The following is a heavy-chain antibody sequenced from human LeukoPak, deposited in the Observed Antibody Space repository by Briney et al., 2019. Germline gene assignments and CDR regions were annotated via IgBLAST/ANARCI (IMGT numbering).Heavy chain of an antibody. V-gene: IGHV4-38-2*02. Sequence: SETLSLTCTVSGCSISSGYYWSWIRQSPGKALEWIGYIYYSGSTYYNPSLKSRVTISVDTSKNQFSLKLSSVTAADTAVYYCGGGEYSSSWYGWVDYWGQGTLVTVSS. CDR3: GGGEYSSSWYGWVDY. CDR1: GCSISSGYY. CDR2: IYYSGST. J-gene: IGHJ4*02. D-gene: IGHD6-13*01.